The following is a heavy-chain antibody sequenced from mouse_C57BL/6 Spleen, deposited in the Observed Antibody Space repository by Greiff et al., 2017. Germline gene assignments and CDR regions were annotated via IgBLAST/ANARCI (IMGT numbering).Heavy chain of an antibody. Sequence: EVPLQESGGGLVQPGGSMKLSCAASGFTFSDAWMDWVRQSPEKGLEWVAEIRNKANNHATYYAESVKGRFTISRDDSKSSVYLQLNSLRAEDTGIYYCTRPEYYGSTFAYWGQGTLVTVSA. J-gene: IGHJ3*01. D-gene: IGHD1-1*01. V-gene: IGHV6-6*01. CDR2: IRNKANNHAT. CDR1: GFTFSDAW. CDR3: TRPEYYGSTFAY.